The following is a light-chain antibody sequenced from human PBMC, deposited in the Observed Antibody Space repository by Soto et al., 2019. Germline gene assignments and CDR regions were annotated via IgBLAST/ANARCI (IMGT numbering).Light chain of an antibody. J-gene: IGKJ3*01. V-gene: IGKV1-5*01. Sequence: DIQMTQSHSTLSASVGDRVTITCRASQCISRWLAWYQQKPGKAPKLLIYDASSLESGVPSRFSGSGSGTEFTLTISSLQPDDFATDYCQQYNRYLFTFSPGTKVDLK. CDR3: QQYNRYLFT. CDR1: QCISRW. CDR2: DAS.